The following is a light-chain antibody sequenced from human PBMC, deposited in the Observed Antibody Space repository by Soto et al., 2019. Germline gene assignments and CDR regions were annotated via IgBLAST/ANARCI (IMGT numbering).Light chain of an antibody. CDR3: AAWDDSLNGAV. Sequence: QSVLTQPPSASGTPGQRVTISCSGSSSNIGSNPVNWYQQFPGTAPKLLIYSNSQRPSGVPDRFSGSKSGTSASLAISWLQSEDEADYYCAAWDDSLNGAVFGGGTQLTVL. CDR1: SSNIGSNP. J-gene: IGLJ7*01. CDR2: SNS. V-gene: IGLV1-44*01.